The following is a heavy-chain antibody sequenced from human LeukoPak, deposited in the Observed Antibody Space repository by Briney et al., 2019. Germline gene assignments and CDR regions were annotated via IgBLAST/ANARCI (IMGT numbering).Heavy chain of an antibody. CDR2: ISAYNGNT. Sequence: ASVKVSCKASGYTFTSYGISWVRQAPGQGLEWMEWISAYNGNTNYAQKLQGRVTMTTDTSTSTAYMELRSLRSDDTAVYYCARDLHDTYYYGSGSYSYYFDYWGQGTLVTVSS. J-gene: IGHJ4*02. V-gene: IGHV1-18*01. CDR3: ARDLHDTYYYGSGSYSYYFDY. D-gene: IGHD3-10*01. CDR1: GYTFTSYG.